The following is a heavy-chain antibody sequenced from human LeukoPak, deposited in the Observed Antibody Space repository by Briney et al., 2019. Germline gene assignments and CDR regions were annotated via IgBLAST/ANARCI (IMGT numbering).Heavy chain of an antibody. CDR2: ITPNSGAT. D-gene: IGHD3-22*01. CDR3: ARVSRFYYDSSGDFDY. J-gene: IGHJ4*02. V-gene: IGHV1-2*02. Sequence: ASVKVSCKASGYTFIDYYMHWVRQAPGQGVEWMGWITPNSGATKYAQKFRGRVSMTRDTSINTAYMELSRLRSDDTAIYYCARVSRFYYDSSGDFDYWGQGTLVTVSS. CDR1: GYTFIDYY.